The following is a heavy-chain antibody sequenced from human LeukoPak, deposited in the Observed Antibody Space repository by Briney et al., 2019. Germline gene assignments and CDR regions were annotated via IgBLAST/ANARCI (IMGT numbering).Heavy chain of an antibody. Sequence: PGGSLRLSCAASGFTFSDYYMSWIRQAPGKGLERVSYISSSGSTIYYADSVKGRFTISRDNAKNSLYLQMNSLRAEDTAVYYCARDAMTYCGGDCRYSVNMDVWGKGTTVTVSS. J-gene: IGHJ6*03. CDR3: ARDAMTYCGGDCRYSVNMDV. CDR1: GFTFSDYY. V-gene: IGHV3-11*04. D-gene: IGHD2-21*01. CDR2: ISSSGSTI.